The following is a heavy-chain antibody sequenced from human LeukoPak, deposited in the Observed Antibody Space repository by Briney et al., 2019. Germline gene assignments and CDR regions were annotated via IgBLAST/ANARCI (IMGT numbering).Heavy chain of an antibody. CDR1: GGSISSYY. CDR3: ARVIAAAGTWWFDP. CDR2: IYYSGST. V-gene: IGHV4-59*08. D-gene: IGHD6-13*01. J-gene: IGHJ5*02. Sequence: PSETLSLTCTVSGGSISSYYWSWIRQPPGQGLEWIGYIYYSGSTNYNPSLKSRVTISVDTSKNHFPLKLRSVTAAHAAVYYCARVIAAAGTWWFDPWGRGTVVSVSS.